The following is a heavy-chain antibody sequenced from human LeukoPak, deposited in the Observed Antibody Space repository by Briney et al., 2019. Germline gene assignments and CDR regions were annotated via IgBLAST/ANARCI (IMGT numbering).Heavy chain of an antibody. CDR1: GGSISSSSYY. CDR3: ATNYNILTGYYNVYNY. D-gene: IGHD3-9*01. CDR2: IYYSGST. J-gene: IGHJ4*02. V-gene: IGHV4-39*01. Sequence: PSETLSLTCTVSGGSISSSSYYWGWIRQPPGKGLEWIGSIYYSGSTYYNPSLKSRVTISVDTSKNQFSLKLSSVTAADTAVYYCATNYNILTGYYNVYNYWGQGTLVTVSS.